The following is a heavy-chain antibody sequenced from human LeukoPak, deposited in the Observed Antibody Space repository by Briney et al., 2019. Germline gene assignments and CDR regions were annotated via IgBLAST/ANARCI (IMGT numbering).Heavy chain of an antibody. J-gene: IGHJ4*02. CDR1: GGSFSGYY. CDR2: INHSGGT. Sequence: PSETLSLTCAVYGGSFSGYYWSWIRQPPGKGLEWIGEINHSGGTYYNPSLKSRVTLSVDTSKNQFSLKMNSVTAADTAVYYCARGRYGQYFDYWGQGTLVTVSS. CDR3: ARGRYGQYFDY. D-gene: IGHD4-17*01. V-gene: IGHV4-34*01.